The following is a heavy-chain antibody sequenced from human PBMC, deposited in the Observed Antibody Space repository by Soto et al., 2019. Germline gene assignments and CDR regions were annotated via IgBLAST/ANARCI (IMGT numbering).Heavy chain of an antibody. CDR2: ISSSGSTI. V-gene: IGHV3-48*03. CDR1: GFTFSSYE. J-gene: IGHJ6*02. D-gene: IGHD3-22*01. CDR3: ASARLLYDSSGYVLPTGYYYYGMDV. Sequence: EVQLVESGGGLVQPGGSLRLSCAASGFTFSSYEMNWVRQAPGKGLEWVSYISSSGSTIYYADSVKGRFTISRDNAKNSLYLQMNSLRAEDTAVYYCASARLLYDSSGYVLPTGYYYYGMDVWGQGTTVTVSS.